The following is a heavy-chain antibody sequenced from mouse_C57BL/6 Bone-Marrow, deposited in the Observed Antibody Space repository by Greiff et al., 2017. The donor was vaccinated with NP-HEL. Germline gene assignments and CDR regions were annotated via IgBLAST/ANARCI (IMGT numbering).Heavy chain of an antibody. J-gene: IGHJ1*01. V-gene: IGHV14-1*01. CDR1: GFNFKDYY. D-gene: IGHD1-1*01. CDR2: IDPEDGDT. CDR3: TTLTFYSYSSSWYCDV. Sequence: EVQLQQSGAELVRPGASVKLSCTASGFNFKDYYMHWVKQRPEQGLEWIGRIDPEDGDTDYDPKFQGKATLTAATSSNTAYLQLSSLTSEETAVYYSTTLTFYSYSSSWYCDVWGAETTVTVSS.